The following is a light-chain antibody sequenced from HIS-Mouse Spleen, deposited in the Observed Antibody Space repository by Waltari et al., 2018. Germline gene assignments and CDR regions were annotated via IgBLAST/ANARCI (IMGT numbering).Light chain of an antibody. Sequence: QSALTQPAAVSGAPGQSITISCTGTSGDVGRYNLVSWYHQHPGKAPKLMIYEGSKRPSGVSNRFSGSKSGNTASLTISGLQAEDEADYYCCSYAGSSTWVFGGGTKLTVL. J-gene: IGLJ3*02. CDR1: SGDVGRYNL. V-gene: IGLV2-23*01. CDR3: CSYAGSSTWV. CDR2: EGS.